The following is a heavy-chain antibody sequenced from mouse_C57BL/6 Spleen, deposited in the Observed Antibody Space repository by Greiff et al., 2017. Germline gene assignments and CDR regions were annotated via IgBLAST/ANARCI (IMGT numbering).Heavy chain of an antibody. CDR3: ARRAYYNGSSYGY. Sequence: QVQLQQPGAELVRPGSSVKLSCKASGYTFTSYWMDWVKQRPGQGLEWIGNIYPSDSETNYNQKFKDKATLTVDKSSSTAYMQLSSLTSEDSAVYYCARRAYYNGSSYGYWGQGTTLTVSS. CDR2: IYPSDSET. D-gene: IGHD1-1*01. J-gene: IGHJ2*01. V-gene: IGHV1-61*01. CDR1: GYTFTSYW.